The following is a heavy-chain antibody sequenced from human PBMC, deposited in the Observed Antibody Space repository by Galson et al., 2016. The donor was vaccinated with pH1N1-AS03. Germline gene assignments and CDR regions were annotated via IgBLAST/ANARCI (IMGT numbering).Heavy chain of an antibody. J-gene: IGHJ3*02. CDR1: GFIFNNHW. CDR2: IDNDGRNT. CDR3: ARDGMRGDACDI. V-gene: IGHV3-74*03. D-gene: IGHD1-1*01. Sequence: SLRLSCAASGFIFNNHWMHWVRQPPGEGLVWVSRIDNDGRNTEYADSVKGRFIISRDNAKNTLYLEMNSLRVEDTSAYYCARDGMRGDACDIWGQGKMVTVSP.